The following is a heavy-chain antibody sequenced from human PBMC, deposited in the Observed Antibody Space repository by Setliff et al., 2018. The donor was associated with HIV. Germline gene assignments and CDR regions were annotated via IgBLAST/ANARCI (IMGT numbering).Heavy chain of an antibody. CDR1: GFTLRSYD. D-gene: IGHD5-18*01. CDR2: LGVRGDT. CDR3: LRGSIQVPGLDHMDV. J-gene: IGHJ6*03. V-gene: IGHV3-13*01. Sequence: LRLSCVVSGFTLRSYDMYWVRQAPGKGLEWVSGLGVRGDTYYTGSVKGRFAISRESAKNSLYLQMSNLRPEDTGVYYCLRGSIQVPGLDHMDVCGKGTTVTVSS.